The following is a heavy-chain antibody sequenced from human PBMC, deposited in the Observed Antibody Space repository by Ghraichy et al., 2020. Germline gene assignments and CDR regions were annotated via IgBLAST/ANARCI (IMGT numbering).Heavy chain of an antibody. V-gene: IGHV4-30-2*01. CDR2: ISHSGNT. D-gene: IGHD3-10*01. J-gene: IGHJ4*03. CDR1: GASITTGDYC. Sequence: SETLSLTCAISGASITTGDYCWTWVRQPPGKGLEWLGDISHSGNTHNNPSLQSRVTISIAESKNQFSLRVTSVTAADTAIYYCARRLPSFGDLTGYLDH. CDR3: ARRLPSFGDLTGYLDH.